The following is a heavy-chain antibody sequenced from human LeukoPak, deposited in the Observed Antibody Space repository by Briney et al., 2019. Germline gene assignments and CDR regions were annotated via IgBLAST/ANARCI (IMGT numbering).Heavy chain of an antibody. D-gene: IGHD3-22*01. CDR3: ARDFYDSSGYEGRFDY. Sequence: SVKVSCKASGGTFSSYAISWVRQAPGQGLEWMGGIIPIFGTANYAQKFQGRVTITADESTSTAYMELSSLRSEDTAVYYCARDFYDSSGYEGRFDYWGQGTLVTVSS. V-gene: IGHV1-69*01. CDR2: IIPIFGTA. J-gene: IGHJ4*02. CDR1: GGTFSSYA.